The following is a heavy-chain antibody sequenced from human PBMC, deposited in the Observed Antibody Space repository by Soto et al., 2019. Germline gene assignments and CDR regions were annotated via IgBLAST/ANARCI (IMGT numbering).Heavy chain of an antibody. CDR3: ARVDVKWELRPLYYFAY. J-gene: IGHJ4*02. CDR2: IIPIFGTA. V-gene: IGHV1-69*13. D-gene: IGHD1-26*01. Sequence: SVKVSCKASGGTFSSYAISWVRQAPGQGLEWMGGIIPIFGTANYAQKFQGRVTITADESTSTAYMELSSLRSEDTAVYYCARVDVKWELRPLYYFAYWGQGTLVTVSS. CDR1: GGTFSSYA.